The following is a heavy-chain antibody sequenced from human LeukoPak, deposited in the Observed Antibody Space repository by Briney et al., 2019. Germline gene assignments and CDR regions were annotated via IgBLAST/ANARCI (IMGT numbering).Heavy chain of an antibody. CDR3: ARVLQYCSGGFCYFDY. J-gene: IGHJ4*02. Sequence: ASVKVSCKASGYIFTSYAMHWVRQAPGQRLEWMGWINAGNGNTKYSQKFQGRVTITRDTSASTAYMELSSLRSEDTALYYCARVLQYCSGGFCYFDYWGQGTLVTVSS. D-gene: IGHD2-15*01. CDR1: GYIFTSYA. V-gene: IGHV1-3*01. CDR2: INAGNGNT.